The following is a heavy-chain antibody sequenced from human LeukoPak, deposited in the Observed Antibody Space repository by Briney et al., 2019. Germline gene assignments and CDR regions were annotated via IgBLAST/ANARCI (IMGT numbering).Heavy chain of an antibody. CDR3: AKADSSGYYHVAFDI. V-gene: IGHV3-23*01. J-gene: IGHJ3*02. Sequence: GGSLRLSCAVSGFTFSSYAMSWVRQAPGKGLEWVSGISAGGGSTYYADSVKGRFTISRDNSKNTLYLQMNSLRAEDTAVYYCAKADSSGYYHVAFDIWGQGTMVTVSS. D-gene: IGHD3-22*01. CDR1: GFTFSSYA. CDR2: ISAGGGST.